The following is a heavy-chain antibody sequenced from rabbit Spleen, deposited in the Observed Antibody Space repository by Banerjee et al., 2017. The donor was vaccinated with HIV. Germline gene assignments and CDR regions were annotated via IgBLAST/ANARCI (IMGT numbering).Heavy chain of an antibody. J-gene: IGHJ6*01. D-gene: IGHD1-1*01. CDR3: AKSGGTSDAIYLYGLDL. Sequence: QEQLVESGGGLVQPTGSLTLTCIASGFSFGSTYWMCWVRQAPRKGLEWIACIDSGDDSAYYASWAKGRFTISKTSSTTVTLQMTSLTEADTATYFCAKSGGTSDAIYLYGLDLWGQGTLVTVS. V-gene: IGHV1S45*01. CDR2: IDSGDDSA. CDR1: GFSFGSTYW.